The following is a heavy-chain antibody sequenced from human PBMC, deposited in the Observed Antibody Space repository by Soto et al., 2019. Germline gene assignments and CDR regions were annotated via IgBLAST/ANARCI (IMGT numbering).Heavy chain of an antibody. V-gene: IGHV3-74*01. CDR3: ARDQLTGDYFDA. D-gene: IGHD4-17*01. Sequence: EVKLVESGGGLVQPGGSVRLSCGASGFAFSNSYMHWVRQAPGGGLVWVSRINGDGSSTNYADSVKGRFTISRDNTKNTLDLQMNSLRAEDTAVYYCARDQLTGDYFDAWGQGTLVTVSS. CDR1: GFAFSNSY. CDR2: INGDGSST. J-gene: IGHJ5*02.